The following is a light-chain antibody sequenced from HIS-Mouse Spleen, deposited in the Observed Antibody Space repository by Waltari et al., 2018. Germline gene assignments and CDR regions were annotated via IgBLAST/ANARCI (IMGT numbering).Light chain of an antibody. CDR2: DGA. CDR3: QQRSNWPPGFT. Sequence: EIVLTQSPATLSLSPGERATLSCRASQSVSSNLAWYQQKHGQAPRLLIYDGANRATGIPAGFSGSGSQTDFTLTISSLEPEDFAVYYCQQRSNWPPGFTFGPGTKVDIK. J-gene: IGKJ3*01. V-gene: IGKV3-11*01. CDR1: QSVSSN.